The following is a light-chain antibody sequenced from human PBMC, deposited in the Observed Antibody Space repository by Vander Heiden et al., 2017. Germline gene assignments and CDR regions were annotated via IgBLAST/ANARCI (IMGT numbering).Light chain of an antibody. CDR1: NIGSKS. Sequence: SYVLTQPPSVSVAPGQTARITCGGNNIGSKSVHWYQQKPGQAPVLFVYDDSDRRSGIPERFSGSNSGNTATLTISRVEAGEEADYYCQVWDSSSEDVVFGGGTKLTVL. CDR3: QVWDSSSEDVV. J-gene: IGLJ2*01. V-gene: IGLV3-21*02. CDR2: DDS.